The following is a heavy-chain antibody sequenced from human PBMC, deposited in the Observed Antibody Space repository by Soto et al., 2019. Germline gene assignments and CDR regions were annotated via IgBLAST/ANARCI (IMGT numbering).Heavy chain of an antibody. CDR3: ARDLYSWPTVRSNWFDP. Sequence: QVQLVQSGAEVKKPGSSVKVSCKASGGTFSSYAISWVRQAPGQGLEWMGGIIPIFGTANYAQKFQGRVTITADESTSTAYMELGNLRSEDTAVYYCARDLYSWPTVRSNWFDPWGQGTLVTVSS. CDR2: IIPIFGTA. CDR1: GGTFSSYA. D-gene: IGHD4-17*01. J-gene: IGHJ5*02. V-gene: IGHV1-69*01.